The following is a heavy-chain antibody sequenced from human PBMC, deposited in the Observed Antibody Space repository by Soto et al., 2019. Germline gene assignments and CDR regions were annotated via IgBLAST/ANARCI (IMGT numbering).Heavy chain of an antibody. Sequence: ASETLSLTCNVSGGSISTFYWSWIRQPPGKGLEWIGEINHSGSTNYNPSLKSRVTISVDTSKNQFSLKLSSVTAADTAVYYCATGAEYSSSFGYWGQGTLVTVSS. V-gene: IGHV4-34*01. CDR1: GGSISTFY. D-gene: IGHD6-6*01. J-gene: IGHJ4*02. CDR2: INHSGST. CDR3: ATGAEYSSSFGY.